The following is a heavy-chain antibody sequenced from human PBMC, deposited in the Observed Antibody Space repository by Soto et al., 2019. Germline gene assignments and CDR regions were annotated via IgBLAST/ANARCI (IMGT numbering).Heavy chain of an antibody. CDR2: INPSGGST. V-gene: IGHV1-46*01. D-gene: IGHD6-13*01. J-gene: IGHJ4*02. CDR3: ARDRGHSSSWDYFDY. CDR1: GYTFTSYY. Sequence: QVQLVQSGAEMRKPGASVKVSCKASGYTFTSYYMHWVRQAPGQGLEWLGIINPSGGSTSYAQKFRGRVTMTRDTSTSTVYMEPSSLRSEDTAVYYCARDRGHSSSWDYFDYWGLGTLVTVSS.